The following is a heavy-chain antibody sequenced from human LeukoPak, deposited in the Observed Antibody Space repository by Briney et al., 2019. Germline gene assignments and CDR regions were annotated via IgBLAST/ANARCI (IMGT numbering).Heavy chain of an antibody. D-gene: IGHD3-22*01. CDR3: ARETRRIYYYDSSGYYY. Sequence: GGSLRLSCAASGFTFSSYSMNWVRQAPGKGLEWVSSISSSSSYIYYADSVKGRFTISRDNAKNSLYLQMNSLRAEDTAVYYCARETRRIYYYDSSGYYYWGQGTLVTVSS. CDR1: GFTFSSYS. CDR2: ISSSSSYI. J-gene: IGHJ4*02. V-gene: IGHV3-21*01.